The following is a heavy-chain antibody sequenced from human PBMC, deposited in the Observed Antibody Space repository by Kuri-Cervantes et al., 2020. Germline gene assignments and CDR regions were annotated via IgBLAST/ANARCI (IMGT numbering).Heavy chain of an antibody. CDR2: IYYSGST. D-gene: IGHD6-13*01. CDR1: GGSISSGGYS. Sequence: SETLSLTCAVSGGSISSGGYSWSWVRQHPGKGLEWIGYIYYSGSTYYNPSLKSRVTIPVDTSKSQFSLKLSSVTAADTAVYYCAVGSSSWYAFFDYWGQGTLVTVSS. V-gene: IGHV4-31*11. CDR3: AVGSSSWYAFFDY. J-gene: IGHJ4*02.